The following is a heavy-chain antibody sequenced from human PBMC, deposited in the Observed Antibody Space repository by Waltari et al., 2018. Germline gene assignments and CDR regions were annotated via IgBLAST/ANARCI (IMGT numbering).Heavy chain of an antibody. Sequence: EVQLVESGGGLVQPGGSLRLPCAASGFTFSRYWMTWVRQAPGKGLEWVANIKQDGSEKYYVDSVKGRFTISRDNAKNSLYLQMNSLRAEDTAVYYCARGSRAFDYWGQGTLVTVSS. CDR3: ARGSRAFDY. CDR2: IKQDGSEK. V-gene: IGHV3-7*01. CDR1: GFTFSRYW. J-gene: IGHJ4*02.